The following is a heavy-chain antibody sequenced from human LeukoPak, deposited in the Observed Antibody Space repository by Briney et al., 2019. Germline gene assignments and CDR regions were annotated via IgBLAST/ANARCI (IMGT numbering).Heavy chain of an antibody. CDR2: IIPILGTA. CDR1: GGTFSSYA. J-gene: IGHJ5*02. V-gene: IGHV1-69*13. CDR3: ARGSDYYDSSGYHWFDP. D-gene: IGHD3-22*01. Sequence: SVKVSCKASGGTFSSYAISWVRQAPGQGLEWMGGIIPILGTANYAQKFQGRVTITADESTSTAYMELSSLRSEDTAVYYCARGSDYYDSSGYHWFDPWGQGTLVTVSS.